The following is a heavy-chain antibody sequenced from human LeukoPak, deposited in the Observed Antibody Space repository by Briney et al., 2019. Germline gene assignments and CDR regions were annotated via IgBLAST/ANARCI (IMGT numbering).Heavy chain of an antibody. V-gene: IGHV1-18*01. CDR3: ARDVRTIFGAPFDY. J-gene: IGHJ4*02. CDR2: ISAYTGNT. CDR1: GGTFSSYA. D-gene: IGHD3-3*01. Sequence: VASVKVSCKASGGTFSSYAISWVRQAPGQGLEWMGWISAYTGNTNYVQKLQGRVTMTTDSSTSTAYMELRSLRSDDTAVYYCARDVRTIFGAPFDYWGQGTLVTVSS.